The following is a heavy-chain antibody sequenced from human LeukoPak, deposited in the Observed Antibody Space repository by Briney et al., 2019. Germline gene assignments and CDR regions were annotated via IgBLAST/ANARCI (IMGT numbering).Heavy chain of an antibody. Sequence: SETLSLTCTVSGGSISSSSYYWGWIRQPPGKGLEWIGSIYYSGSTNYNPSLKSRVTMSVDTSKNQFSLKLSSVTALDTAVYYCARTRAAGISYYYMDVWGKGTTVTISS. D-gene: IGHD6-13*01. CDR3: ARTRAAGISYYYMDV. CDR2: IYYSGST. CDR1: GGSISSSSYY. J-gene: IGHJ6*03. V-gene: IGHV4-39*07.